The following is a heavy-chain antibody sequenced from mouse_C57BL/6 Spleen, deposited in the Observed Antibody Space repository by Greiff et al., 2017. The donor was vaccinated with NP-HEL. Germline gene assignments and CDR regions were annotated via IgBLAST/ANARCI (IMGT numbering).Heavy chain of an antibody. Sequence: VQLQQSGPELVKPGASVKLSCKASGYTFTSYDINWVKQRPGQGLEWIGWIYPRDGSTTYNEKFKGKATLTVDTSSSTAYMELHSLTSEDSAVYFCARGGDDYDGYFDVWGTGTTVTVSS. J-gene: IGHJ1*03. V-gene: IGHV1-85*01. D-gene: IGHD2-4*01. CDR3: ARGGDDYDGYFDV. CDR1: GYTFTSYD. CDR2: IYPRDGST.